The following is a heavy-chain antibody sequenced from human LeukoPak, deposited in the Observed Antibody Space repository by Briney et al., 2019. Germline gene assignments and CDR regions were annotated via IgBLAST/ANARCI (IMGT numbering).Heavy chain of an antibody. CDR2: ISGRGGST. J-gene: IGHJ4*02. V-gene: IGHV3-23*01. CDR3: AKGTTFGGVIVANYFDY. Sequence: GGTLRLSCAASGFTFSSYGMSWVRQAPGKGLEWVSAISGRGGSTYYADSVKGRFTISRDNSKNTLYLQMNSLRAEDTAVYYCAKGTTFGGVIVANYFDYWGQGTLVTVPS. D-gene: IGHD3-16*02. CDR1: GFTFSSYG.